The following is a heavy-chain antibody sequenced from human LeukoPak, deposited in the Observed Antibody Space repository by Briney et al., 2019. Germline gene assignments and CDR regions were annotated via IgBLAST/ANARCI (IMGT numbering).Heavy chain of an antibody. CDR1: GLTFSSYS. V-gene: IGHV3-21*01. J-gene: IGHJ4*02. CDR3: ARDGQQGNYFDY. D-gene: IGHD2-2*01. Sequence: GGSLRLSCAASGLTFSSYSMNWVRQAPGKGLEWVSSISSSSSYIYYADSVKGRFTISRDNAKNSLYLQMNSLRAEDTAVYYCARDGQQGNYFDYWGQGTLVTVSS. CDR2: ISSSSSYI.